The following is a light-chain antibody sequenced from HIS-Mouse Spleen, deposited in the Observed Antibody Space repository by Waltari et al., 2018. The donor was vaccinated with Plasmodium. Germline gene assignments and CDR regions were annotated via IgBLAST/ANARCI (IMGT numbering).Light chain of an antibody. J-gene: IGLJ1*01. Sequence: QSALTQPASVSGSPGQSITISCTGTSSDVGGYNYVSWYQQHPGKAPKLMIYEVSNRPSGVAKRCSGSESGTTASLTISGLQAEDEADYYCSSYTSSSSYVFGTGTKVTVL. CDR2: EVS. V-gene: IGLV2-14*01. CDR3: SSYTSSSSYV. CDR1: SSDVGGYNY.